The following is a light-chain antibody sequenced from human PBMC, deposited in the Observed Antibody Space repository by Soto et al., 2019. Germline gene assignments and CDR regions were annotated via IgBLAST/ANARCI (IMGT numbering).Light chain of an antibody. V-gene: IGLV1-44*01. CDR3: ASWDDGLNGYV. J-gene: IGLJ1*01. Sequence: QSVLTQPPSASWTPRQRGTISCSGSSSHIGSNTVKWYQQLPGTAPILLIYSNNQRPSGVPDRFSGSKSGTSASLAISGLQSEDETDYYCASWDDGLNGYVFGTGTKVTVL. CDR2: SNN. CDR1: SSHIGSNT.